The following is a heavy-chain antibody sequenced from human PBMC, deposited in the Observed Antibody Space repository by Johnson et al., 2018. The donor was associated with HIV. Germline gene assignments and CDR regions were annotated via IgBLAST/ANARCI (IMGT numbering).Heavy chain of an antibody. CDR1: GFTFTHAW. CDR2: IKRKTDGETT. CDR3: AKRATVVSGSPSDAFDI. J-gene: IGHJ3*02. V-gene: IGHV3-15*01. D-gene: IGHD4-23*01. Sequence: VQLVESGGGLVQPGGSLRLYCAASGFTFTHAWMHWVRQAPGKGLEWVGRIKRKTDGETTDYTTPVKGRFTISRDNSKNTVLLQMNSLRVDDTAVYYCAKRATVVSGSPSDAFDIWGQGTMVTVSS.